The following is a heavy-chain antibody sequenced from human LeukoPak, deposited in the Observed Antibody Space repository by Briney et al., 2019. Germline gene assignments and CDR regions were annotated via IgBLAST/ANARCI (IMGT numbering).Heavy chain of an antibody. CDR2: ISGSGGVT. J-gene: IGHJ4*02. CDR1: GITFNNYA. D-gene: IGHD6-19*01. CDR3: AKSVGWVKYYFDY. Sequence: GGSLRLSCAASGITFNNYAMSWVRQAPGKGLVWVSDISGSGGVTHYADSVKGRFTISRDNSKNTLYLQMNSLRAEDTAVYYCAKSVGWVKYYFDYWGQGTLVTVSS. V-gene: IGHV3-23*01.